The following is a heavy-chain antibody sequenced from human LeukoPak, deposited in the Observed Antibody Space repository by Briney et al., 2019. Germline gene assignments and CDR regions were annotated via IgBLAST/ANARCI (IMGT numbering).Heavy chain of an antibody. Sequence: TSETLSLTCTVSGGSISSYYWSWIRQPAGKGLEWIGRIYTSGSTNYNPSLKSRVTMSVDTSKNQFSLKLSSVTAADTAVYYCARSKEYQLPTYYYYYMDVWGKGTTVTVSS. CDR1: GGSISSYY. V-gene: IGHV4-4*07. J-gene: IGHJ6*03. CDR3: ARSKEYQLPTYYYYYMDV. D-gene: IGHD2-2*01. CDR2: IYTSGST.